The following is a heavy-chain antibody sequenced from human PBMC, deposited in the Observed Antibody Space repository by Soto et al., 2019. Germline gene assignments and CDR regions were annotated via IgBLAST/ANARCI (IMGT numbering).Heavy chain of an antibody. CDR1: GFTFSSYG. D-gene: IGHD6-13*01. V-gene: IGHV3-33*01. CDR3: ARGIIAGPGRDYFDY. CDR2: IRYDGTNK. J-gene: IGHJ4*02. Sequence: QVQLVESGGGVVQPGRSLRLSCAASGFTFSSYGMHWVRQAPGKGLEWVAVIRYDGTNKYYAESVKGRFTISRDNSKNTLYLHMSSLRLDDTAVYYCARGIIAGPGRDYFDYWGQGTLVTVSS.